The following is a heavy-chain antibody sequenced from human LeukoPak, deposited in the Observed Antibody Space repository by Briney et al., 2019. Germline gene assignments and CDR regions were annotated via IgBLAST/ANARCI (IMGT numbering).Heavy chain of an antibody. J-gene: IGHJ4*02. CDR2: ISGSGGST. V-gene: IGHV3-23*01. CDR3: AKELGTYYYGSGSYYDY. Sequence: GGSLRLSCAASGFTISNNYIRWLRQAPGKGLEWVSAISGSGGSTYYADSVKGRFTISRDNSKNTLYLQMNSLRAEDTAVYYCAKELGTYYYGSGSYYDYWGQGTLVTVSS. D-gene: IGHD3-10*01. CDR1: GFTISNNY.